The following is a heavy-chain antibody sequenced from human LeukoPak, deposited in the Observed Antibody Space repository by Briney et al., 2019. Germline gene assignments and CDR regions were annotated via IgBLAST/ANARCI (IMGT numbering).Heavy chain of an antibody. Sequence: GASVKVSCKTFGYTFTSYYVHWVRQAPGLGLEWLGIIDPSGGLTSYAQRFQDRVTMSRDVSTTTVDMELRSLTSEDTAVYYCAKDHMFRQRLSGSKGLDSWGQGTLVTVSS. CDR1: GYTFTSYY. D-gene: IGHD1-26*01. CDR3: AKDHMFRQRLSGSKGLDS. J-gene: IGHJ4*02. V-gene: IGHV1-46*01. CDR2: IDPSGGLT.